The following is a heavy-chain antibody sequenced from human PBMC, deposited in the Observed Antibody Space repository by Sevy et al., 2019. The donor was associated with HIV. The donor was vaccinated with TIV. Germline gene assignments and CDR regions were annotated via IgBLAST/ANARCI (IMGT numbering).Heavy chain of an antibody. J-gene: IGHJ4*02. Sequence: ASVKVSCKASGYTFTSYGISWVRQAPGQGLEWMGWISAYNGNTNYAQKLQGRVTMTTDTSTSTAYMELRSLGSDDTAVYYCGVVAATPGFPLDYWGQGTLVTVSS. CDR1: GYTFTSYG. CDR2: ISAYNGNT. CDR3: GVVAATPGFPLDY. V-gene: IGHV1-18*04. D-gene: IGHD2-15*01.